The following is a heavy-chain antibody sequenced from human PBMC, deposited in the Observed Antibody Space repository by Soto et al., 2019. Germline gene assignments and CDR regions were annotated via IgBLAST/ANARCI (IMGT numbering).Heavy chain of an antibody. V-gene: IGHV3-23*01. CDR2: ISGSGGST. CDR3: ATRSLLSSSWILDY. CDR1: GFTFSSYA. J-gene: IGHJ4*02. Sequence: GGSLRLSCAASGFTFSSYAMSWVRQAPGKGLEWVSAISGSGGSTYYADSVKGRFTISRDNSKNTLYLQMNSLRAEDTAVYYCATRSLLSSSWILDYWGQGTLVTVSS. D-gene: IGHD6-13*01.